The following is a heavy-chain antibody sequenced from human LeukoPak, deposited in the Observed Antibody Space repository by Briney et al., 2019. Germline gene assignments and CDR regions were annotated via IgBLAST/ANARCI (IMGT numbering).Heavy chain of an antibody. J-gene: IGHJ4*02. CDR3: ARGYSSSWFPFDY. D-gene: IGHD6-13*01. V-gene: IGHV3-33*01. CDR1: GFTFSSYR. Sequence: GGSLRLSCAASGFTFSSYRMHWVRQAPGKGLEWVAVIWYDGSNKYYADSVKGRSTISRDNSKNTLYLQMNSLRAEDTAVYYCARGYSSSWFPFDYWGQGTLVTVSS. CDR2: IWYDGSNK.